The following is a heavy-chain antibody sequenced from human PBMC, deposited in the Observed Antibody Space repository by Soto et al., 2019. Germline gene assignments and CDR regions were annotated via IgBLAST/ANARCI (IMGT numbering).Heavy chain of an antibody. J-gene: IGHJ4*02. CDR2: INHLTTT. V-gene: IGHV4-34*01. D-gene: IGHD5-18*01. Sequence: SETLCFTCGIYGRSFTTYNWTWIRQTPGRGLELIGDINHLTTTNYDPSLKNRVIISLHTPKNQFSLKLSSVTAADTAVYYCARGYDTALAPIFWGQGILVTVSS. CDR3: ARGYDTALAPIF. CDR1: GRSFTTYN.